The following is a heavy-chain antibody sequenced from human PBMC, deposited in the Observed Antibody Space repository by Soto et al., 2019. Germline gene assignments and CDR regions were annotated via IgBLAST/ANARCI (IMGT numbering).Heavy chain of an antibody. CDR3: VRGPNYGLRTDFFDP. CDR1: GFTFSSYW. J-gene: IGHJ5*02. V-gene: IGHV3-7*01. Sequence: PGGSLRLSCVASGFTFSSYWMAWVRQIPGKGLEWVASIKQDGRNKYYVDSVKGRFTISRDDTKNSLYLQMNSLRDDDTAMCYCVRGPNYGLRTDFFDPWGQGTLVTVSS. D-gene: IGHD3-10*01. CDR2: IKQDGRNK.